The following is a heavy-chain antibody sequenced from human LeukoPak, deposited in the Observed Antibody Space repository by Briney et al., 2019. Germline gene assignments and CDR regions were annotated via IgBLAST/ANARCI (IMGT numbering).Heavy chain of an antibody. CDR1: GYTFTSYG. V-gene: IGHV1-18*01. CDR3: ARGIADYYDSSGYLFGLMDV. Sequence: ASVKVSCKASGYTFTSYGISWVRQAPGQGLEWMGWISAYNGNTNYAQKLQGRVTMTTDTSTSTAYMELRSLRSDDTAVYYCARGIADYYDSSGYLFGLMDVWGKGTTVTVSS. D-gene: IGHD3-22*01. J-gene: IGHJ6*03. CDR2: ISAYNGNT.